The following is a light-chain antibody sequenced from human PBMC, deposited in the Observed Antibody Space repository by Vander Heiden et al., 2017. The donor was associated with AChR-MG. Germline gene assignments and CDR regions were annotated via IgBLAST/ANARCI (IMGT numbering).Light chain of an antibody. V-gene: IGLV2-11*01. CDR2: DVS. Sequence: QSALTQPRSVSGSPGQSVTISCTGTSSDVGTYNYVPWYQQHPGKAPKLMINDVSKRPSGVPDRFSGSKSGNTASLTISGLQAEDEADYYCCSYAGSYTWVFGGGTKLTVL. CDR3: CSYAGSYTWV. J-gene: IGLJ3*02. CDR1: SSDVGTYNY.